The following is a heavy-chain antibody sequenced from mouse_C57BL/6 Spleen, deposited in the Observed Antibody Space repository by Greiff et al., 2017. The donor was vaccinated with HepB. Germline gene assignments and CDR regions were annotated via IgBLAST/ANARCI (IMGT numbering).Heavy chain of an antibody. D-gene: IGHD3-2*02. Sequence: LQESGAELVRPGTSVKVSCKASGYAFTNYLIEWVKQRPGQGLEWIGVINPGSGGTNYNEKFKGKATLTADKSSSTAYMQLSSLTSEDSAVYFCARGETAQATGYFDYWGQGTTLTVSS. CDR3: ARGETAQATGYFDY. J-gene: IGHJ2*01. CDR1: GYAFTNYL. V-gene: IGHV1-54*01. CDR2: INPGSGGT.